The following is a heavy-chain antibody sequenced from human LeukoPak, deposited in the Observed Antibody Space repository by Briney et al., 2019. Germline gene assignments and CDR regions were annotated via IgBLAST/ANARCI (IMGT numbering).Heavy chain of an antibody. V-gene: IGHV3-30*18. J-gene: IGHJ4*02. CDR3: ANDQGYDSSYFDY. Sequence: GGSLRLSCAASGFTFSSYGMHWVRQAPGKGLEWVAVISYDGSNKYYADSVKGRFTISRDNSKNTLYLQMNSLRAEDTAVYYCANDQGYDSSYFDYWGQGTLVTVSS. CDR2: ISYDGSNK. CDR1: GFTFSSYG. D-gene: IGHD3-22*01.